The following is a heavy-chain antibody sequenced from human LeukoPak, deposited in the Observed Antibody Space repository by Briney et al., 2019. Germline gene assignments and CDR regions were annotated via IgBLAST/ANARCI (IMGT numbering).Heavy chain of an antibody. CDR3: ARDKSGLGELLWSFDP. V-gene: IGHV4-59*01. D-gene: IGHD3-10*01. Sequence: SETLSLTCTVSGGSISSYYWSWIRQPPGKGLEWIGYIYYSGSTNYNPSLKSRVTISVDTSKNQFSLKLSSVTAADTAVYYGARDKSGLGELLWSFDPWGQGTLVTVSS. CDR1: GGSISSYY. J-gene: IGHJ5*02. CDR2: IYYSGST.